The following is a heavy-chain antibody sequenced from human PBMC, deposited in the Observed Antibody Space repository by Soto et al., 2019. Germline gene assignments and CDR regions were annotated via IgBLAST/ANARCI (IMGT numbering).Heavy chain of an antibody. CDR3: ARDLAVIVGFYYGMDV. Sequence: QVQLVESGGGVVQPGRSLRLSCAASGFTFSSYGMHWVRQAPGKGLEWVAVIWYDGSNKYYADSVKGRFTISRDNSTNALYLQMNSLRAEDTAVYYCARDLAVIVGFYYGMDVWGQGTTVTVSS. D-gene: IGHD1-26*01. CDR2: IWYDGSNK. J-gene: IGHJ6*02. CDR1: GFTFSSYG. V-gene: IGHV3-33*01.